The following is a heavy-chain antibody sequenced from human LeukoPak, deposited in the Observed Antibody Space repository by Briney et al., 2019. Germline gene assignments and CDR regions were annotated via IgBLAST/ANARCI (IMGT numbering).Heavy chain of an antibody. CDR1: GFTFSSYS. D-gene: IGHD2-2*01. V-gene: IGHV3-21*01. J-gene: IGHJ4*02. CDR2: ISSSSSYI. Sequence: GGSLRLCCAAPGFTFSSYSMTSVPQAPGKGLEWVSPISSSSSYIYYADSVKGRFTIPRDNAKNPLYLQMNILRAEETAVWYWARSRSNSYYWGQGNLVTVSS. CDR3: ARSRSNSYY.